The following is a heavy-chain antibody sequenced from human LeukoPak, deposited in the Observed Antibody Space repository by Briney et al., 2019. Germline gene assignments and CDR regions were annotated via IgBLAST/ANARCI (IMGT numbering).Heavy chain of an antibody. J-gene: IGHJ4*02. V-gene: IGHV1-18*01. CDR3: ARGQYFDY. CDR2: ISAYNGNT. CDR1: GYTFTSYS. Sequence: GASVKVSCEPSGYTFTSYSISWVRQAPGQGLEWMGWISAYNGNTDYAQKLQGRFTMTTDTTTSTAYMELRSLSSDDTAVYYCARGQYFDYWGQGTLVTVSS.